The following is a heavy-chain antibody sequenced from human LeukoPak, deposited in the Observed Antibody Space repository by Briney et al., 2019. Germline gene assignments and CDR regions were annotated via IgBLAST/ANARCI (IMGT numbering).Heavy chain of an antibody. CDR3: VRGLGSGYSYAYGVY. CDR2: INGDGSDT. Sequence: GGSLRLSCKASGFTFSSYWMHWVRQIPGKGLAWVSRINGDGSDTNSADSVKGRFTISRDNAKNTLYRQMNSLRAEDTAVYYCVRGLGSGYSYAYGVYWGQGTLVTVSS. D-gene: IGHD5-18*01. V-gene: IGHV3-74*01. CDR1: GFTFSSYW. J-gene: IGHJ4*02.